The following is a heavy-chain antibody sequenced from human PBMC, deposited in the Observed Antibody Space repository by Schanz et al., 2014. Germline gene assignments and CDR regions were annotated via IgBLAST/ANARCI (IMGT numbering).Heavy chain of an antibody. CDR1: GFTFGTYG. Sequence: EVQMLESGGGLVQPGGSLRLSCVASGFTFGTYGMSWVRQAPGKGLEWVSVIAASSGGPNYADSVKGRFTISRDNSKNTLFLQMNTLRAEDTAVYYCVNGDSILTGPAPVTYFQHWGQGTLVTVSS. CDR2: IAASSGGP. CDR3: VNGDSILTGPAPVTYFQH. J-gene: IGHJ1*01. D-gene: IGHD3-9*01. V-gene: IGHV3-23*01.